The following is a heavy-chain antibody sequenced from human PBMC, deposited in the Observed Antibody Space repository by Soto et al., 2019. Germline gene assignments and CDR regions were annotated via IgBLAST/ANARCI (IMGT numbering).Heavy chain of an antibody. CDR1: GGSISSGDYY. CDR2: IYYSGST. D-gene: IGHD4-17*01. CDR3: ARAYGGTNWFDP. J-gene: IGHJ5*02. V-gene: IGHV4-30-4*01. Sequence: SETLSLTCTVSGGSISSGDYYWSWIRQPPGKGLEWIGYIYYSGSTYYNPSLKSRVTISVDTSKNQFSLKLSSVTAADTAVYYCARAYGGTNWFDPWGQEPWSPSPQ.